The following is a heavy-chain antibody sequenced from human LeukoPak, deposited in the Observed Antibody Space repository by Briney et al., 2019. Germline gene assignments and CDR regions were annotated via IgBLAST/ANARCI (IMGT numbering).Heavy chain of an antibody. J-gene: IGHJ4*02. CDR1: GTSFTNYW. CDR3: AKRYSGSYFDY. V-gene: IGHV5-51*01. Sequence: GESLKISCKGSGTSFTNYWIAWVRQMPGKGLECMGIIYDGDTRYSPSFQGQVTISADKSISTAYLQWSSLKASDTAMYYCAKRYSGSYFDYWGQGTLVTVSS. D-gene: IGHD1-26*01. CDR2: IYDGDT.